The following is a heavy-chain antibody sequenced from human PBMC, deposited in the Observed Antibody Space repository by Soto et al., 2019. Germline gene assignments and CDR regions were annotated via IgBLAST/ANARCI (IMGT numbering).Heavy chain of an antibody. Sequence: EVQLVESGGHFVQPGGSLRLSCAASGFTFRSYDMYWVRQATGKGLEWVAGLDTAGDTFYPASAMSRFIISREDAKNSLYLQMHSLRVEDTAVYYCERADSMPAAGTGTYFDLWGRGTLVTVSS. J-gene: IGHJ2*01. CDR3: ERADSMPAAGTGTYFDL. CDR1: GFTFRSYD. CDR2: LDTAGDT. D-gene: IGHD6-13*01. V-gene: IGHV3-13*01.